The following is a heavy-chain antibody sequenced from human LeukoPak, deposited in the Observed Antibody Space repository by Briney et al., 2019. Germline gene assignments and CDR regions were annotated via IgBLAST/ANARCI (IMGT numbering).Heavy chain of an antibody. J-gene: IGHJ3*02. V-gene: IGHV3-21*01. Sequence: AGGSLRLSCAASGFTFSSYSMNWVRQAPGKGLEWGSSICSSSSYIYYADSVKGRFTISRDNAKNSLYLQMNSLRAEDTAVYYCARVDYCSGGSCYFDAFDIWGQGTMVTVSS. CDR2: ICSSSSYI. D-gene: IGHD2-15*01. CDR1: GFTFSSYS. CDR3: ARVDYCSGGSCYFDAFDI.